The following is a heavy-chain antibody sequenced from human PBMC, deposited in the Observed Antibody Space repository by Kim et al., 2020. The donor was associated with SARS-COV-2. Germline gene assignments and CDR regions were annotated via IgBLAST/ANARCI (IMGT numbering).Heavy chain of an antibody. D-gene: IGHD6-19*01. V-gene: IGHV3-49*04. J-gene: IGHJ4*02. Sequence: GGSLRLSCTCSGFSFGDYSMNWVRQAPGKGLEWLGFIKSKAHGGTAEYAASLKGRFTISRDDSKSIAYLQMNSLKIEDTAVYFCSGGGPYSTGWYTYFDYWGQGTLVAVSS. CDR2: IKSKAHGGTA. CDR1: GFSFGDYS. CDR3: SGGGPYSTGWYTYFDY.